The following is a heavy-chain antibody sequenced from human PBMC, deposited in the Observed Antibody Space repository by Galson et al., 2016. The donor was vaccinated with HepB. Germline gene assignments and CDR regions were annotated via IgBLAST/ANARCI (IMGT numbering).Heavy chain of an antibody. J-gene: IGHJ4*02. D-gene: IGHD1-14*01. CDR2: INHSGRT. V-gene: IGHV4-34*01. Sequence: ETLSLTCGVYGGSFSAYYWSWIRQPPGKGLEWIGEINHSGRTNYHPSLKSRVTMSLDTSKNQFPLKRSTETAADTAVYYCASGGPECYFDYWGQGTLVTVSS. CDR1: GGSFSAYY. CDR3: ASGGPECYFDY.